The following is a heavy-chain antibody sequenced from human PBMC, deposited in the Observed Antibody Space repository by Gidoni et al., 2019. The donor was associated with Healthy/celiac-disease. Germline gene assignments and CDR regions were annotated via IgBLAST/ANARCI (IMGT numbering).Heavy chain of an antibody. CDR1: GFTFSSYG. CDR3: ARDDYSGYGGGHY. J-gene: IGHJ4*02. CDR2: IWYDGSNK. D-gene: IGHD5-12*01. V-gene: IGHV3-33*01. Sequence: QVQLVESGGGVVQPGRSLRLSCAASGFTFSSYGMHWVRQAPGKGLEWVAVIWYDGSNKYYADSVKGRFTISRDNSKNTLYLQMNSLRAEDTAVYYCARDDYSGYGGGHYWGQGTLVTVSS.